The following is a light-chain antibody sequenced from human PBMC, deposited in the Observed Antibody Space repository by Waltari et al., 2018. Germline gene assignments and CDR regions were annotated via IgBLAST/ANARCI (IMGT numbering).Light chain of an antibody. CDR1: QGINNN. V-gene: IGKV1-12*01. J-gene: IGKJ5*01. CDR2: GAS. CDR3: QQINSFPIT. Sequence: DIQMTQSPSSVSASVGDRVTITCRASQGINNNISWYQQKPGKAPSLLIYGASSLQTGVPSRFRYRGSGTEFTLTISSLQPEDFATYYCQQINSFPITFGQGTRLEIK.